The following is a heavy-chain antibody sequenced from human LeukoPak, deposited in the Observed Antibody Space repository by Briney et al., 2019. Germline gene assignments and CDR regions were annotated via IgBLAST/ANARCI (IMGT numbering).Heavy chain of an antibody. D-gene: IGHD2-2*01. CDR2: IFDSGGS. V-gene: IGHV4-59*08. CDR1: GGSISSYY. Sequence: PSGTLSLTCTASGGSISSYYRTWIRQLPGKGLEWIGYIFDSGGSKYYPSLKSRVTISVDASKNHFSLRLSSGTAADTAVYYCARLGSTFDIWGQGTMVTVSS. CDR3: ARLGSTFDI. J-gene: IGHJ3*02.